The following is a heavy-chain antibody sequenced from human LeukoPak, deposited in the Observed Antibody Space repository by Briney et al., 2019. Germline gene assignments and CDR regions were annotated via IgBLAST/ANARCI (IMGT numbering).Heavy chain of an antibody. V-gene: IGHV1-69*05. J-gene: IGHJ4*02. CDR2: IIPIFGTA. Sequence: SVKVSCKASGGTFSSYAISWVRQAPGQGLEWMGRIIPIFGTANYAQKFQGRVTITTDESTSTAHMELSSLRSEDTAVYYCASYDSSGYYYEYYFDYWGQGTLVTVSS. CDR1: GGTFSSYA. D-gene: IGHD3-22*01. CDR3: ASYDSSGYYYEYYFDY.